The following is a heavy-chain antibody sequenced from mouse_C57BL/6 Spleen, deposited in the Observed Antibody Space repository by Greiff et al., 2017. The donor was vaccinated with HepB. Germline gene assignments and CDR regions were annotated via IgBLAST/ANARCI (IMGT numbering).Heavy chain of an antibody. CDR1: GFNIKDYY. CDR2: IDPEDGET. J-gene: IGHJ2*01. V-gene: IGHV14-2*01. Sequence: VKLVESGAELVKPGASVKLSCTASGFNIKDYYMHWVKQRTEQGLEWIGRIDPEDGETKYAPKFQGKATITADTSSNTAYLQLSSLTSEDTAVYYCASRMRGNYVFDYWGQGTTLTVSS. D-gene: IGHD2-1*01. CDR3: ASRMRGNYVFDY.